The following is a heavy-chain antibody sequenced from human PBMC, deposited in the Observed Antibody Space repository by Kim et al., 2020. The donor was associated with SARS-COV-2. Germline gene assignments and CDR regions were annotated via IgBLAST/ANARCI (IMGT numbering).Heavy chain of an antibody. CDR1: GGSVSSGSYY. D-gene: IGHD2-2*02. J-gene: IGHJ4*02. Sequence: SETLSLTCTVSGGSVSSGSYYWSWIRQPPGKGLEWIGYIYYSGSTNYNPSLKSRVTISVDTSKNQFSLKLSSVTAADTAVYYCARDGEYCSSTSCYTVIDYWGQGTLVTVSS. CDR3: ARDGEYCSSTSCYTVIDY. V-gene: IGHV4-61*01. CDR2: IYYSGST.